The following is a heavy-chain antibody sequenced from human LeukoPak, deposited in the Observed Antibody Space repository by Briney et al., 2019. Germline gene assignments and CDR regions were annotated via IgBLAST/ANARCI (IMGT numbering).Heavy chain of an antibody. D-gene: IGHD3-9*01. CDR3: ARDLYDILTGYYTQYPTFDY. CDR2: ISAYNGNT. J-gene: IGHJ4*02. Sequence: ASVKVPCKASGYTFTSYGISWVRQAPGQGLEWMGWISAYNGNTNYAQKLQGRVTMTTDTSTSTAYMELRSLRSDDTAVYYCARDLYDILTGYYTQYPTFDYWGQGTLVTVSS. CDR1: GYTFTSYG. V-gene: IGHV1-18*01.